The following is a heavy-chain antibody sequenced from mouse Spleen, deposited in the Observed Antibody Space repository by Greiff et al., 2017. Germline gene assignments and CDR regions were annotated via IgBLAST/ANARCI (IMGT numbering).Heavy chain of an antibody. CDR1: GFTFSSYA. D-gene: IGHD2-1*01. J-gene: IGHJ1*03. CDR3: TRDGGKGSLYWYFDV. CDR2: ISSGGDYI. V-gene: IGHV5-9-1*02. Sequence: EVQLVESGEGLVKPGGSLKLSCAASGFTFSSYAMSWVRQTPEKRLEWVAYISSGGDYIYYADTVKGRFTISRDNARNTLYLQMSSLKSEDTAMYYCTRDGGKGSLYWYFDVWGTGTTVTVSS.